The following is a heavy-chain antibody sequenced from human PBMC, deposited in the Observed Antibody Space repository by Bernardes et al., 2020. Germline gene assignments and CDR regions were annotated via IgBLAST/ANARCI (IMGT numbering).Heavy chain of an antibody. V-gene: IGHV1-18*01. D-gene: IGHD3-3*01. Sequence: ASVKVSCKASGYTFTSYGISWVRQAPGQGLEWMGWISAYNGNTNYAQKLQGRVTMTTDTSTSTAYMELRSLRSDDTAVYYCARFRFLEWLEAGGDWFDPWGQGTLVTVSS. J-gene: IGHJ5*02. CDR3: ARFRFLEWLEAGGDWFDP. CDR2: ISAYNGNT. CDR1: GYTFTSYG.